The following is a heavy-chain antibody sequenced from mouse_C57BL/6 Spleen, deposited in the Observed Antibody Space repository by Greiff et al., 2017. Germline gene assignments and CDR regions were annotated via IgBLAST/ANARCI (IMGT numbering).Heavy chain of an antibody. CDR2: VDPETGGT. CDR1: GYTFTDYE. V-gene: IGHV1-15*01. CDR3: TRSEGNNVRSCDD. Sequence: QVQLQQSGAELVRPGASVTLSCKASGYTFTDYEMHWVKQTPVHGLEWIGAVDPETGGTAYNQKFKGKAILTADKSSSTAYMELRSLTSEDSAVYYGTRSEGNNVRSCDDWGQGTTLTVSS. D-gene: IGHD2-1*01. J-gene: IGHJ2*01.